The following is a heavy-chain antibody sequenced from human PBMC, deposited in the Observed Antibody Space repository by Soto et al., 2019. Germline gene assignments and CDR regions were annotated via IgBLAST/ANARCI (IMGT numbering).Heavy chain of an antibody. D-gene: IGHD6-13*01. J-gene: IGHJ1*01. Sequence: PVGSLRLSCSASGFTFNNFAMSWVRQAPGKGLEWVATISGSGAVTHYADSVKGWVTMTRDTSISTAYMELSRLRSDDTAVYYCARSTSIAAAGTPPVHWGQGTLVTVSS. CDR3: ARSTSIAAAGTPPVH. V-gene: IGHV3-23*01. CDR2: ISGSGAVT. CDR1: GFTFNNFA.